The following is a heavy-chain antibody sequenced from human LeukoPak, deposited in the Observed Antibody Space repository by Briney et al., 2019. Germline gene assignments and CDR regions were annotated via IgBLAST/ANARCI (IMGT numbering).Heavy chain of an antibody. D-gene: IGHD6-19*01. J-gene: IGHJ4*02. Sequence: ASVKVSCKASGYTFINYGTTWVRQAPGQGLEWMGWISAYNGNTNYAQKLQGRVTMTTDTSTSTAYMELRSLRSDDTAVYYCARDLVESLTVAVADPSSDYWGQGTLVTVSS. V-gene: IGHV1-18*01. CDR1: GYTFINYG. CDR2: ISAYNGNT. CDR3: ARDLVESLTVAVADPSSDY.